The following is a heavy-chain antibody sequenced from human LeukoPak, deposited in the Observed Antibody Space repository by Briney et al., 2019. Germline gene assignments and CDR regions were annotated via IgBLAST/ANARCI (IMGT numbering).Heavy chain of an antibody. CDR2: ISAYNGNT. V-gene: IGHV1-18*01. Sequence: ASVKVSCKASGYTFTSYGISWVRQAPGQGLEWVGWISAYNGNTNYAQKLQGRVTMTTDTSTSTAYMELSSLRSEDTAVYYCARVPEYYYDSSGLPYFDLWGRGTLVTVSS. CDR3: ARVPEYYYDSSGLPYFDL. J-gene: IGHJ2*01. D-gene: IGHD3-22*01. CDR1: GYTFTSYG.